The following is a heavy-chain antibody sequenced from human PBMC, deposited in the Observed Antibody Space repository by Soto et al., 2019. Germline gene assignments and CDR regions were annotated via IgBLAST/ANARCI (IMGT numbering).Heavy chain of an antibody. Sequence: PGESLKISCKASGYNFTSNWIAWVRQMPGKGLEWMGIIFPGDSDTTYSPSFHGQVTISADKSISTAYLQWSSLKASDTAMYYCARHGAAPGTYYYYYGMDVWGQGTTVTVSS. D-gene: IGHD6-13*01. CDR1: GYNFTSNW. J-gene: IGHJ6*02. CDR2: IFPGDSDT. CDR3: ARHGAAPGTYYYYYGMDV. V-gene: IGHV5-51*01.